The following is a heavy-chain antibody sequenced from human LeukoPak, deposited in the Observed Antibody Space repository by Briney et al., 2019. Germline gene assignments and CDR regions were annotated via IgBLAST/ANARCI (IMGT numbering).Heavy chain of an antibody. V-gene: IGHV1-69*05. CDR1: GGTFSSYA. CDR2: IIPIFGTA. J-gene: IGHJ4*02. Sequence: ASVKVSCKASGGTFSSYAISWVRQAPGQGLEWMGGIIPIFGTANYAQKFQGRVTMTRNTSISTAYMELSSLRSEDTAVYYCARGGTTGPGRGDYWGQGTLSPSPQ. CDR3: ARGGTTGPGRGDY. D-gene: IGHD1-1*01.